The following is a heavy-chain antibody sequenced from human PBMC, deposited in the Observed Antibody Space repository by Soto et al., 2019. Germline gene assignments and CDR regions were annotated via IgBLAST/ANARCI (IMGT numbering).Heavy chain of an antibody. D-gene: IGHD4-17*01. Sequence: SETLSLTCAVYGGSFSGYYWSWIRQPPGKGLEWIGEINHSGSTNYNPSLKSQVTISVDTSKNQFSLKLSSVTAADTAVYYCASGPRATYGDYDVAFDIWGQGTMVTVSS. V-gene: IGHV4-34*01. CDR1: GGSFSGYY. CDR2: INHSGST. CDR3: ASGPRATYGDYDVAFDI. J-gene: IGHJ3*02.